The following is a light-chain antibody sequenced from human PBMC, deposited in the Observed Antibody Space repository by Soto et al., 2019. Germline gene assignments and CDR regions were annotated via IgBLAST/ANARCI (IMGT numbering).Light chain of an antibody. CDR1: NIGSKS. V-gene: IGLV3-21*02. J-gene: IGLJ1*01. Sequence: SYELTQPPSVSVAPGQTASITCGGNNIGSKSVHWYQQKPGQAPVLVVFDDRDRPSGVPDRFSGSNSGHTATLTISRVEAGDEADYYCQVWDISSDPNYVFGTGIKLTVL. CDR2: DDR. CDR3: QVWDISSDPNYV.